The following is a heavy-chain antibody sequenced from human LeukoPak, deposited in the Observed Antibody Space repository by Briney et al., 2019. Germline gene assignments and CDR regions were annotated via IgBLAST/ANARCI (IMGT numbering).Heavy chain of an antibody. Sequence: GGSLRLSCAASGFTFSGYSMNWVRQAPGKGLEWVSSITSSGKFRYYADSVKGRFTISRDNSKNTLYLQMNSLRAEDTAVYYCAKAGRYTPWDAFDIWGQGTMVTVSS. CDR3: AKAGRYTPWDAFDI. J-gene: IGHJ3*02. D-gene: IGHD1-26*01. CDR1: GFTFSGYS. V-gene: IGHV3-21*01. CDR2: ITSSGKFR.